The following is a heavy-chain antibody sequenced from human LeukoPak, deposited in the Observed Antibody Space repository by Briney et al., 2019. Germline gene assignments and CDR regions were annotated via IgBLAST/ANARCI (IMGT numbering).Heavy chain of an antibody. Sequence: GGSLRLSCAASGFTFYSYGMSWVRRAPGKGLEWVSSISSSSSYIYYADSVKGRFTISRDNARNSLYLQMNSLRAEDTAVYYCVRGKANYGSGSDVWGKGTTVTVSS. D-gene: IGHD3-10*01. CDR3: VRGKANYGSGSDV. J-gene: IGHJ6*04. V-gene: IGHV3-21*01. CDR2: ISSSSSYI. CDR1: GFTFYSYG.